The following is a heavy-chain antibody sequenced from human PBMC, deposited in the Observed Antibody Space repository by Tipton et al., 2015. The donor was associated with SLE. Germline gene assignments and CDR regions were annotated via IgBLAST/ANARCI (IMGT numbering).Heavy chain of an antibody. CDR1: GGSIYNYY. V-gene: IGHV4-59*12. CDR2: VYHSGST. J-gene: IGHJ3*02. CDR3: ARSSRAGDSFDI. Sequence: TLSLTCTISGGSIYNYYWNWIRQSPGKGLEWIGHVYHSGSTIYNPSLKSRVTISIDTSKYQFSLKLNSVTAVDTAVYFCARSSRAGDSFDIWGQGIMVTVSS. D-gene: IGHD6-19*01.